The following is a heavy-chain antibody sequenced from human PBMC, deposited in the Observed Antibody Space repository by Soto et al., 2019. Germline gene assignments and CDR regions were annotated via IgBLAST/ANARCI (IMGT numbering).Heavy chain of an antibody. CDR2: ISTYNGQT. D-gene: IGHD3-16*01. Sequence: QAQLVQSGAEVRKPGASVKVSCKTSGYTFINYGVSWVRQAPGQGLVWMGWISTYNGQTNVAQNFQGRVTLTSDASARTVYMELMGLSADDTAMYYCVREVVWGATLVWGVAARDFDIWGQGTPVTVSS. CDR1: GYTFINYG. J-gene: IGHJ3*02. V-gene: IGHV1-18*01. CDR3: VREVVWGATLVWGVAARDFDI.